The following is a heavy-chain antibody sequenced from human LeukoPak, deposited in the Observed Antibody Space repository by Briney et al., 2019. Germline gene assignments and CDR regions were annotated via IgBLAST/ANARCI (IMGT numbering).Heavy chain of an antibody. J-gene: IGHJ4*02. D-gene: IGHD3/OR15-3a*01. CDR2: IYYSGNT. V-gene: IGHV4-39*01. CDR3: ARQTGSGLFILP. Sequence: PSETLSLTCTVSGVSISSSNSYWGWIRQPPGKGLEWIGSIYYSGNTYYNASLKSQVSISIHTYKNRFSLKLTSVTAADTAVYYCARQTGSGLFILPGGQGTLVTVSS. CDR1: GVSISSSNSY.